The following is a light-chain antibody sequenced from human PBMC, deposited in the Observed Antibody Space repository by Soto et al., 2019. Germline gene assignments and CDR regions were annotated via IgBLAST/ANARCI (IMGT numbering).Light chain of an antibody. CDR1: QTISSW. J-gene: IGKJ1*01. CDR2: KAS. V-gene: IGKV1-5*03. Sequence: DIQMTQSPSSLSASVGDRVTITCRASQTISSWLAWYQQKPGKAPKLLIYKASTLKSGVPSRFSGSGSGTEFTLTISSLQPEDFATYYCLQDYNYPRTFGQGTKVDI. CDR3: LQDYNYPRT.